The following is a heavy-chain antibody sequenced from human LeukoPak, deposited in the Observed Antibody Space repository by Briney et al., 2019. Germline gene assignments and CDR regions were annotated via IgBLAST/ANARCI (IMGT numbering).Heavy chain of an antibody. CDR3: ARSIVVVVAATGFDY. V-gene: IGHV4-39*01. D-gene: IGHD2-15*01. Sequence: SETLSLTCTVSGGSISSSSYYWGWIRQPPGKGLEWIGSIYYSGSTYYNPSLKSRVSISVDTSKNQFSLKLSSVTAADTAVYYCARSIVVVVAATGFDYWGQGTLVTVSS. CDR2: IYYSGST. CDR1: GGSISSSSYY. J-gene: IGHJ4*02.